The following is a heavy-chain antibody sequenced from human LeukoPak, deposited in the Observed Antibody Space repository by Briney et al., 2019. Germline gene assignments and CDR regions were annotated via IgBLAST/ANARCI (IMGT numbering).Heavy chain of an antibody. V-gene: IGHV3-21*01. Sequence: GGSLRLSCAASGFTFSDYTMNWVRLAPGKGLEWVSSISDSSNYIYYADSVKGRFTISRDNGKKTVFLQMNSLSAEDTAVYYCARILEGYYYFGLDVWGQGTTVIVSS. CDR3: ARILEGYYYFGLDV. CDR2: ISDSSNYI. J-gene: IGHJ6*02. D-gene: IGHD3/OR15-3a*01. CDR1: GFTFSDYT.